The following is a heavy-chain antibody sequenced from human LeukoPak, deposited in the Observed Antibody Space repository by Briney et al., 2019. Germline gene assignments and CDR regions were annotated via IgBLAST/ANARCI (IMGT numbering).Heavy chain of an antibody. CDR1: GFTFSSYA. CDR3: ARSSGWYYFDY. D-gene: IGHD6-19*01. V-gene: IGHV3-30-3*01. Sequence: GGSLRLSCAASGFTFSSYAMHWVRQAPGKGLEWVAVISYDGSNKYYADSVKGRFTISRDNAKNSLYLQMNSLRAEDTAVYYCARSSGWYYFDYWGQGTLVTVSS. J-gene: IGHJ4*02. CDR2: ISYDGSNK.